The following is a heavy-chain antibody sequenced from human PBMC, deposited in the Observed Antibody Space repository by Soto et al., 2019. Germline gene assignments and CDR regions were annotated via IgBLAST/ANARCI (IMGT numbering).Heavy chain of an antibody. Sequence: EVQLLESGGGLVQPGGSLRLSCAASGFTFTSYAMSWVRQAPGKGLEWVSGISGGGGSTYYAASVKGRFTISRDNSKSTLYLQMNSLGAEDTAVYYCAKEGGYDILTGYRNRFDPWGQGTRVTVSS. CDR3: AKEGGYDILTGYRNRFDP. D-gene: IGHD3-9*01. V-gene: IGHV3-23*01. J-gene: IGHJ5*02. CDR2: ISGGGGST. CDR1: GFTFTSYA.